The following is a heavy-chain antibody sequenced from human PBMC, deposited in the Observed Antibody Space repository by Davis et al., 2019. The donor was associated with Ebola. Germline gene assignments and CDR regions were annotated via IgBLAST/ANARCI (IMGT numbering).Heavy chain of an antibody. D-gene: IGHD3-22*01. Sequence: GESLKISCQGSGYTFTGYYMHWVRQAPGQGLEWMGRINPNSGGTNYAQKFQGRVTMTRDTSISTAYMELSRLRSDDTAVYYCARGPRITMIVVVISIDYWGQGTLVTVSS. CDR2: INPNSGGT. CDR1: GYTFTGYY. J-gene: IGHJ4*02. CDR3: ARGPRITMIVVVISIDY. V-gene: IGHV1-2*06.